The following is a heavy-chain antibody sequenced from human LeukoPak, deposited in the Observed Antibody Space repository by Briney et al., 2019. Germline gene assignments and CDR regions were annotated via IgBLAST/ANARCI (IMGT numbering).Heavy chain of an antibody. V-gene: IGHV3-73*01. D-gene: IGHD5-12*01. CDR3: TRLNSGYDTIDY. Sequence: GGSLRLSCAASGFTFSGSAMHWVRQASGKGLEWVGRIRSKANSYATAYAASVKGRFTISRDDSKNTAYLQMNSLKTEDTAVYYCTRLNSGYDTIDYWGQGTLVTVSS. CDR1: GFTFSGSA. CDR2: IRSKANSYAT. J-gene: IGHJ4*02.